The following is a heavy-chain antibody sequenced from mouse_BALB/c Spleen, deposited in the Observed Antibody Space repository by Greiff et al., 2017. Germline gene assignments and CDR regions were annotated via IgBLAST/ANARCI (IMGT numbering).Heavy chain of an antibody. CDR3: AREARYGSSSWFAY. D-gene: IGHD1-1*01. V-gene: IGHV2-6-7*01. CDR2: IWGDGST. Sequence: QVQLKQSGPGLVAPSQSLSITCTVSGFSLTGYGVNWVRQPPGKGLEWLGMIWGDGSTDYNSALKSRLSISKDNSKSQVFLKMNSLQTDDTARDYCAREARYGSSSWFAYWGQGTLVTVSA. CDR1: GFSLTGYG. J-gene: IGHJ3*01.